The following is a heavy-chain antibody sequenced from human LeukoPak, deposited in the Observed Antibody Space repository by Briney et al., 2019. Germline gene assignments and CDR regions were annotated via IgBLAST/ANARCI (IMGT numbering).Heavy chain of an antibody. J-gene: IGHJ4*02. D-gene: IGHD1-7*01. V-gene: IGHV3-33*08. CDR2: IWYDGSNK. CDR3: ARDPRGKLELVR. Sequence: GGSLRLSCAASGFTFSSYGMHWVRQAPGKGLEWVAVIWYDGSNKYYADSVRGRFTISRDNSKNTLYLQMTSLRAEDTAVYYCARDPRGKLELVRWGQGTLVTVSS. CDR1: GFTFSSYG.